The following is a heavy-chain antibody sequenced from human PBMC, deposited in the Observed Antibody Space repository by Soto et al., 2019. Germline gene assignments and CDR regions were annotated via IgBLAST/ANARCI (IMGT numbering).Heavy chain of an antibody. CDR1: GGTFSSYA. CDR3: ASGGMSGYDSSGYPNLGYNWFDP. D-gene: IGHD3-22*01. J-gene: IGHJ5*02. V-gene: IGHV1-69*13. Sequence: GASVKVSCKASGGTFSSYAISWVRQAPGQGLEWMGGIIPIFGTANYAQKFQGRVTITADESTSTAYMELSSLRSEDTAVYYCASGGMSGYDSSGYPNLGYNWFDPWGQGTLVTVSS. CDR2: IIPIFGTA.